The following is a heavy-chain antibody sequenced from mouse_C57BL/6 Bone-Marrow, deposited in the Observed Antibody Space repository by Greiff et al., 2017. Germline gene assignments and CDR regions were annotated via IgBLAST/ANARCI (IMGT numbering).Heavy chain of an antibody. CDR1: GYSITSGYD. Sequence: DVKLQESGPGMVKPSQSLSLTCTVTGYSITSGYDWHWIRHFPGNKLEWMGYISYSGSTNYNPSLKSRISITHDTSKNHFFLKLNSVTTEDTATYYCARDSLPGWFAYWGQGTLVTVSA. CDR3: ARDSLPGWFAY. D-gene: IGHD6-2*01. CDR2: ISYSGST. V-gene: IGHV3-1*01. J-gene: IGHJ3*01.